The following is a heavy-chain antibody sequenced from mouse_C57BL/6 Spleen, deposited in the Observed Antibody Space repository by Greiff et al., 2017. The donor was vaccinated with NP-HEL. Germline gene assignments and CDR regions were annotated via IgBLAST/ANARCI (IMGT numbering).Heavy chain of an antibody. V-gene: IGHV1-64*01. J-gene: IGHJ4*01. CDR2: IHPNCGST. CDR3: ARRGFYYYGFYYAMDY. D-gene: IGHD1-1*01. Sequence: VQLQQPGAELVKPGASVKLSCKASGYTFTSYWMHWVKQRPGHGLEWIGMIHPNCGSTNYNEKFKSKATLTVDKSSSTAYMQRSSLTSEDSAVYYCARRGFYYYGFYYAMDYWGQGTSVTVSS. CDR1: GYTFTSYW.